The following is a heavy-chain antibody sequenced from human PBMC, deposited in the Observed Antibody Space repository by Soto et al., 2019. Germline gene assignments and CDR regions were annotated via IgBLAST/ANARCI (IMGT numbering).Heavy chain of an antibody. CDR1: GGSISSYY. V-gene: IGHV4-4*07. Sequence: SETLSLTCTISGGSISSYYWTWIRLPAGKGLEWIGRVSASGDTDYNASLKTRVTMSVDTSKNQISLKLTSVTAADTAMYYCARDVIVGATVRWFDPWGQGTLVTVSS. D-gene: IGHD1-26*01. CDR3: ARDVIVGATVRWFDP. J-gene: IGHJ5*02. CDR2: VSASGDT.